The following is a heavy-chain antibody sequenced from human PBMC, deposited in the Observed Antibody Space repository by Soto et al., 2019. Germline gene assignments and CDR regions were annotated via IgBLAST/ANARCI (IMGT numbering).Heavy chain of an antibody. J-gene: IGHJ4*02. V-gene: IGHV4-59*01. D-gene: IGHD1-20*01. Sequence: SETLSLTCTVSGESFSNFYWSGIRQSPGKGREGIGYFHDSGKSGYNPSLENRVSIALGTSDNQFSLKLSSVTAADTAIYYCARGNRALITSFFAYWGQGLPVTVSS. CDR1: GESFSNFY. CDR2: FHDSGKS. CDR3: ARGNRALITSFFAY.